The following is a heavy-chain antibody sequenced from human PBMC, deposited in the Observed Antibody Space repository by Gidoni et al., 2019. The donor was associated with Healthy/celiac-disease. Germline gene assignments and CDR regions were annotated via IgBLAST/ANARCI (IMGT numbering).Heavy chain of an antibody. V-gene: IGHV3-33*01. J-gene: IGHJ6*02. Sequence: QVQLVESGGGVVQPGRSLRLSCAASGFTFSSYGMHWVRQAPGKGLGWVAVIWYDGSNKYYADSVKGRFTISRDNSKNTLYLQMNSLRAEDTAVYYCARDRWIVGGMDVWGQGTTVTVSS. D-gene: IGHD2-15*01. CDR3: ARDRWIVGGMDV. CDR1: GFTFSSYG. CDR2: IWYDGSNK.